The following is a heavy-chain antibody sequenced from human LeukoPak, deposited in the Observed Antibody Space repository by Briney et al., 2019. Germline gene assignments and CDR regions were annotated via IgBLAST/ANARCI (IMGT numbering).Heavy chain of an antibody. CDR3: ARVIVQAVAGTGSYYFDY. CDR2: IYYSGST. V-gene: IGHV4-59*01. Sequence: SETLSLTCTVSGGSISNYYWSWTRQPPGKGLEWIGYIYYSGSTNYYPSLKSRVTISVDTSKNQFSLKLSSVTAADTAVYYCARVIVQAVAGTGSYYFDYWGQGTLVTVSS. D-gene: IGHD6-19*01. J-gene: IGHJ4*02. CDR1: GGSISNYY.